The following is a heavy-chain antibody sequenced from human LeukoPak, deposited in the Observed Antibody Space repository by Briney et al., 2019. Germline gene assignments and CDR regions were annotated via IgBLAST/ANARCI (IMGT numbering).Heavy chain of an antibody. CDR1: GFTFSSYG. CDR3: ARDLDSSSFGGYYGMDV. D-gene: IGHD6-6*01. J-gene: IGHJ6*02. CDR2: IWYDGSNK. V-gene: IGHV3-33*01. Sequence: QPGGSLRLSCAASGFTFSSYGIHWVRQAPGMGLEWVAIIWYDGSNKYYADSVKGRFTISRDNSKNTLYLQMNSLRVEDTAVYYCARDLDSSSFGGYYGMDVWGQGTTVTVSS.